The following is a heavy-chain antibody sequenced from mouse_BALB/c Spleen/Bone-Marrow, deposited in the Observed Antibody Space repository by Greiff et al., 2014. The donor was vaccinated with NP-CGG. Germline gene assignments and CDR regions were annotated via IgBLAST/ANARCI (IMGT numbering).Heavy chain of an antibody. CDR1: GYIFTIYW. CDR3: ARTSNPAMDY. V-gene: IGHV1-76*01. D-gene: IGHD2-5*01. Sequence: VMLVESGAELVRPGASVKLSCKTSGYIFTIYWIHWIKQRSGQGLEWIARIYPGTDSTYYNEKFKGKATLTADKLSNTAYMQLGSLKSEDSAVYFCARTSNPAMDYWGQGTSVTVSS. J-gene: IGHJ4*01. CDR2: IYPGTDST.